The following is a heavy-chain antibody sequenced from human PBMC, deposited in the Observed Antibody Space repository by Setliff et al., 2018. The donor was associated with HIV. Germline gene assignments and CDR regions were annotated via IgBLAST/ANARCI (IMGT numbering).Heavy chain of an antibody. V-gene: IGHV4-4*09. CDR1: GDSISTYC. J-gene: IGHJ6*02. CDR2: IYTSGST. D-gene: IGHD3-3*01. CDR3: ERNFWNGPPDYYYYGLDV. Sequence: SETLSLTCTVSGDSISTYCWIWIRQPPGKGLEWIGNIYTSGSTNYNPSLKSRVTISADTSENQFSLKLSSVTAADTAVYYCERNFWNGPPDYYYYGLDVWGQGTTVTVSS.